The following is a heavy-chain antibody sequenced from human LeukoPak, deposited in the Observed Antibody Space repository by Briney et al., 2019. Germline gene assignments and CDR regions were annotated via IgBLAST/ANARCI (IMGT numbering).Heavy chain of an antibody. CDR3: ARDVDYGGNRYFDY. V-gene: IGHV4-31*01. CDR1: GGSISCGGYS. D-gene: IGHD4-23*01. Sequence: SQTVSLTCTVSGGSISCGGYSWSWIRQHSGKGLEWIGYIYYSGSTYYNPSLKSQVTISVDTSKNQFSLKLSFVTAADTAVYYCARDVDYGGNRYFDYWGQGTLVTVSS. CDR2: IYYSGST. J-gene: IGHJ4*02.